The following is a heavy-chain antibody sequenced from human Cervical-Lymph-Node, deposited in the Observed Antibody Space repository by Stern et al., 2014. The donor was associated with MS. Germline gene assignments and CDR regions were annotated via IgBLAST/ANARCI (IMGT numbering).Heavy chain of an antibody. J-gene: IGHJ5*02. CDR3: ARDMVGYSSSWYDSPNWFDP. D-gene: IGHD6-13*01. CDR2: IYYSGST. Sequence: QLQLQELGPGLVKPSETLSLTCTVSGGSISSYYWSWIRQPPGKGLEWIGYIYYSGSTNYNPSLKSRVTISVDTSKNQFSLKLSSVTAADTAVYYCARDMVGYSSSWYDSPNWFDPWGQGTLVTVSS. V-gene: IGHV4-59*01. CDR1: GGSISSYY.